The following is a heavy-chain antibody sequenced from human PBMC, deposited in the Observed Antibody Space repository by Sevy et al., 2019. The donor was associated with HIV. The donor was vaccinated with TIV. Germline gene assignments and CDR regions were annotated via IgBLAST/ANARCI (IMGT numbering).Heavy chain of an antibody. J-gene: IGHJ4*02. CDR3: ARNDPCATGSCSGFDY. D-gene: IGHD2-15*01. CDR1: GFTFSAYS. CDR2: FSASGYL. Sequence: GGSLRLSCAASGFTFSAYSVNWVRQAPGKGLEWVSSFSASGYLYYGDSVKGRFTISSDNAKNSLSLQMNSLRPEDTAVYYCARNDPCATGSCSGFDYWGQGSLVTVSS. V-gene: IGHV3-21*01.